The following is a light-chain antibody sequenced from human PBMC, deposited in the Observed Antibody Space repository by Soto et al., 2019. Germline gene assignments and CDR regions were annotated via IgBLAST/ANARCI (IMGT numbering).Light chain of an antibody. V-gene: IGKV1-5*03. CDR1: QSISSW. CDR3: QQYRT. J-gene: IGKJ5*01. Sequence: DIQMTQSPSTLSASVGDRVTITCRASQSISSWLAWYQQKPGEAPKLLIYKASSLESGVPSRFSGSGSGTEFTLTISSLQPDDFATYYCQQYRTFGQGTRLEIK. CDR2: KAS.